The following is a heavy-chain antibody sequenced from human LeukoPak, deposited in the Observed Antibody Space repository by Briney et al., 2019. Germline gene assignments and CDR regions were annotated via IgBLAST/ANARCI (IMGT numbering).Heavy chain of an antibody. CDR2: ISGSGSST. V-gene: IGHV3-23*01. Sequence: GGSLRLSCVASGFTFSRYPMSWVRQAPGKGLEWVSAISGSGSSTYTHYAASAKGRFTIPRDNFKNTLYLQVDSLRGEDTAVYYCAKRYIGNYYFDLWGQGTLVTVSS. D-gene: IGHD3-16*02. CDR3: AKRYIGNYYFDL. CDR1: GFTFSRYP. J-gene: IGHJ4*02.